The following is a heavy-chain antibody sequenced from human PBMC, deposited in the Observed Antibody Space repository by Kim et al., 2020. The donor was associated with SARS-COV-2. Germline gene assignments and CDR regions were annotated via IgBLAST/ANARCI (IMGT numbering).Heavy chain of an antibody. J-gene: IGHJ2*01. D-gene: IGHD6-19*01. V-gene: IGHV3-21*01. CDR1: GFTFSSYS. CDR3: ARDNSIAVAGIPWYFDL. Sequence: GGSLRLSCAASGFTFSSYSMNWVRQAPGKGLEWVSSISSSSSYIYYADSVKGRFTISRDNAKNSLYLQMNSLRAEDTAVYYCARDNSIAVAGIPWYFDLWGRGTLVTVSS. CDR2: ISSSSSYI.